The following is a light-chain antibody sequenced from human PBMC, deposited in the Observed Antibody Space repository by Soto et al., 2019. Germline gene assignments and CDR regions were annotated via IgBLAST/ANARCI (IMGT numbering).Light chain of an antibody. V-gene: IGLV2-14*01. CDR1: ISDVGAYNY. CDR3: SSLTTSFTYV. CDR2: EVS. J-gene: IGLJ1*01. Sequence: QSVLTQPASVSGSPGQSVAISCTGTISDVGAYNYISWYQQHPGKAPKLLLSEVSNRPSGVSDRFSGSKSGNTASLTISGLQAEDEADYYCSSLTTSFTYVFGTGTRSPS.